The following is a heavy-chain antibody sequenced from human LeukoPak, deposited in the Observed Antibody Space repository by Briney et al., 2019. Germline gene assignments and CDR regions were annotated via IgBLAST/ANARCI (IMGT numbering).Heavy chain of an antibody. Sequence: GGSLRLSCAASGFTFSSYSMNWVRQAPGKGLEWVSSISSSSSYIYYADSVKGRFTISRDNAKNSLYLQTNSLRAEDTAVYYCARARFNYYDSSGSDAFDIWGQGTMVTVSS. D-gene: IGHD3-22*01. J-gene: IGHJ3*02. CDR1: GFTFSSYS. CDR3: ARARFNYYDSSGSDAFDI. V-gene: IGHV3-21*01. CDR2: ISSSSSYI.